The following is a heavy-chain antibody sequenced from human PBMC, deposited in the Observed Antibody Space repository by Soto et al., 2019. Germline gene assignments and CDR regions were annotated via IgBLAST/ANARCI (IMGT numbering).Heavy chain of an antibody. V-gene: IGHV4-39*02. Sequence: SETLSLTCTVSLDSFSSTDYYWGWIRQPPGKGLEWIGSIYHSGSTFYNPSLQSRVTMSVDTSVKQFSLRLRSVTAADTAVYYCAREDIVVVVAATTARYNWFDPWGQGTLVTVSS. CDR1: LDSFSSTDYY. CDR3: AREDIVVVVAATTARYNWFDP. CDR2: IYHSGST. J-gene: IGHJ5*02. D-gene: IGHD2-15*01.